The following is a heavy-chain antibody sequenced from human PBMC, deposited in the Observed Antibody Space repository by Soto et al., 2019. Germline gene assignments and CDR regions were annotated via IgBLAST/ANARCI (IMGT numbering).Heavy chain of an antibody. D-gene: IGHD1-20*01. CDR1: GFTFSSYG. CDR3: ARDYNWNDLGGHFDY. J-gene: IGHJ4*02. V-gene: IGHV3-33*01. CDR2: IWYDGSNK. Sequence: GGSLRLSCAASGFTFSSYGMHWVRQAPGKGLEWVAVIWYDGSNKYYADSVKGRFTISRDNSKNTLYLQMNSLRAEDTAVYYCARDYNWNDLGGHFDYWGQGTLVTVSS.